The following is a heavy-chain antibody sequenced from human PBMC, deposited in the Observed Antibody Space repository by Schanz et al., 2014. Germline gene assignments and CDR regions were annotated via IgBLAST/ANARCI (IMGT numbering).Heavy chain of an antibody. CDR2: ISRSSSSI. CDR1: GFTFSSYA. J-gene: IGHJ4*02. CDR3: ARGRSLGWCDY. V-gene: IGHV3-21*01. D-gene: IGHD2-21*01. Sequence: EVQLVESGGGLVKPGGSLRLSCAASGFTFSSYAMSWVRQAPGKGLEWVSSISRSSSSIYYADSVKGRFTISRDNAKNSLYLQMHSLRAEDTAVYYCARGRSLGWCDYWGQGTLVTVSS.